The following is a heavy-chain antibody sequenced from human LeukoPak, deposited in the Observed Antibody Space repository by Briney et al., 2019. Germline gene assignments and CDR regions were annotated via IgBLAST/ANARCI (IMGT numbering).Heavy chain of an antibody. CDR3: ARVRGGLNYYYFMDV. Sequence: SETLSLTCTVSGGSISSYYWSWIRQPPGKGLEWIGCIYYSGSTNYNPSLKSRVTISVDTSKNQFSLKLTSVTAADTAVYYCARVRGGLNYYYFMDVWGKGTTVTVSS. V-gene: IGHV4-59*01. CDR1: GGSISSYY. J-gene: IGHJ6*03. D-gene: IGHD2-15*01. CDR2: IYYSGST.